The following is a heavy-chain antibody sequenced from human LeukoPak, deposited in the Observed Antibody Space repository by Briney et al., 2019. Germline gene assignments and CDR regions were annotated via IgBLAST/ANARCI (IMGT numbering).Heavy chain of an antibody. CDR2: ISAYNGNT. Sequence: ASVKVPCKASGYTFTSYGISWVRQARGQGLEWMGWISAYNGNTNYAQKLQGRVTMTTDTSTSTAYMELRSLRSDDTAVYYCARDSNIYYYDSSGYYYYFDYWGQGTLVTVSS. D-gene: IGHD3-22*01. V-gene: IGHV1-18*01. CDR1: GYTFTSYG. J-gene: IGHJ4*02. CDR3: ARDSNIYYYDSSGYYYYFDY.